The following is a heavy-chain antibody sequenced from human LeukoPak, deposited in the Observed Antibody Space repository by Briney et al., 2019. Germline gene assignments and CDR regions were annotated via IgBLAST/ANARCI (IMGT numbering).Heavy chain of an antibody. CDR3: ARDLRDSSGYSLDY. CDR2: VNTDGSST. Sequence: GGSLRLSCVASGFTFSSYWMHWVRQAPGKGLVWVSRVNTDGSSTSYADSVKSRFTISRDNAKNTLYLQMNSLRVEDTSVYYCARDLRDSSGYSLDYWGQGTLVNVSS. D-gene: IGHD3-22*01. CDR1: GFTFSSYW. J-gene: IGHJ4*02. V-gene: IGHV3-74*01.